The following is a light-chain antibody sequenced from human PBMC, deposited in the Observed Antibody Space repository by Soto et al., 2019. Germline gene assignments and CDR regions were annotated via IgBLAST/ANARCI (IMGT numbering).Light chain of an antibody. CDR1: QGVDSD. Sequence: IQMTQSPSSLSASVGDSVTITCRASQGVDSDLSWYQQRPGKAPKLLIYGASNLHSGVPSRLSGRGSGTLFTLTISSLQPEDVATYYCQQSYSTLVLTFGGGTKVELK. CDR2: GAS. J-gene: IGKJ4*01. V-gene: IGKV1-39*01. CDR3: QQSYSTLVLT.